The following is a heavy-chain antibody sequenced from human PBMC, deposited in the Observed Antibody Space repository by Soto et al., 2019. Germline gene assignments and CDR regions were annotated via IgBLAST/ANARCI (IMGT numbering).Heavy chain of an antibody. CDR1: GFTFTRYS. Sequence: GGSLRLSCAASGFTFTRYSMNWVRQAPGKGLEWVSSISSTTNYICYADSMKGRFTVSRDNAKNSVYLEMNSLSAEDTAVYYCARESEDLTSNFDYWGQGTLVTVSS. V-gene: IGHV3-21*01. CDR2: ISSTTNYI. J-gene: IGHJ4*02. CDR3: ARESEDLTSNFDY.